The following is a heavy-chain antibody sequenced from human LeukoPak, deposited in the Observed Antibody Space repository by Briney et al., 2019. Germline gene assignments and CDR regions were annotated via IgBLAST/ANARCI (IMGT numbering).Heavy chain of an antibody. J-gene: IGHJ4*02. CDR1: GFTFDNSA. Sequence: GGSLRLSCAASGFTFDNSAMHWARQAPGKGLEWVAVISSDDSNKYYADSVKGRFTISRDNSKNTLYLQMNSLRAEDTAVYYCARGVVVVVAALDYWGQGTLVTVSS. CDR2: ISSDDSNK. CDR3: ARGVVVVVAALDY. D-gene: IGHD2-15*01. V-gene: IGHV3-30-3*01.